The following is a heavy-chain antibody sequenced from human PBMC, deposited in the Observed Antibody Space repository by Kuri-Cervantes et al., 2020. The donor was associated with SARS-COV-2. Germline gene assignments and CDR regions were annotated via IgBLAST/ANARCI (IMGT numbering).Heavy chain of an antibody. CDR2: ISANGGRT. V-gene: IGHV3-23*01. D-gene: IGHD1-14*01. J-gene: IGHJ4*02. CDR3: AILGTLWLHGYFDY. CDR1: GFNFGNYA. Sequence: GGSLRLSCAASGFNFGNYAMTWVRQAPGKDLEWVSFISANGGRTYYADSVKGRFTVSRDNSKNTLYLQMNSLRGDDTAVYYCAILGTLWLHGYFDYWGQGTLVTVSS.